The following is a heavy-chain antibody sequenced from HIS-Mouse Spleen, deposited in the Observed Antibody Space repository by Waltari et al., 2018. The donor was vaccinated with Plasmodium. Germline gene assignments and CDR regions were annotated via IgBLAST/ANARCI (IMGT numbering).Heavy chain of an antibody. D-gene: IGHD3-10*01. J-gene: IGHJ3*02. CDR2: IWYDGSNK. Sequence: QVQLVESGGGVVQPGRSLRLSCAAPGFPFSRYCMPWLRQAPGKGLEWVAVIWYDGSNKYYADSVKGRFTISRDNSKNTLYLQMNSLRAEDTAVYYCAKLCYYGSGSYYHDAFDIWGQGTMVTVSS. CDR1: GFPFSRYC. V-gene: IGHV3-33*06. CDR3: AKLCYYGSGSYYHDAFDI.